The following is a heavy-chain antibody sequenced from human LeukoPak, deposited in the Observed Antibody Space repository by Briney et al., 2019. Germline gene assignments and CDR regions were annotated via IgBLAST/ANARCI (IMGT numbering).Heavy chain of an antibody. Sequence: GGSLRLSCAASEFTFGNYGMGWVRQTPEKGLEWVSAISNSGGDTHYTDSVKGRFTISRDNSKNTLYLQMNSLRAEDTAVYYCAKEGYYDFDYWGQGTLVTVSS. CDR3: AKEGYYDFDY. J-gene: IGHJ4*02. D-gene: IGHD3-10*01. V-gene: IGHV3-23*01. CDR2: ISNSGGDT. CDR1: EFTFGNYG.